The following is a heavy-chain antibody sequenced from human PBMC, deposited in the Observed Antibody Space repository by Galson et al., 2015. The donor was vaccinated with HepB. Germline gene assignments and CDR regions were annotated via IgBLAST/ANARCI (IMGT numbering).Heavy chain of an antibody. V-gene: IGHV1-2*02. D-gene: IGHD2-2*01. CDR1: GYTFTGYY. CDR3: AKMSELTTDIVVVPAAPGAFDI. CDR2: INPNSGGT. J-gene: IGHJ3*02. Sequence: SVKVSCKASGYTFTGYYMHWVRQAPGQGLEWMGWINPNSGGTNYAQKFQGRVTMTRDTSISTAYMELSRLRSDDTAVYYCAKMSELTTDIVVVPAAPGAFDIWGQGTMVTVSS.